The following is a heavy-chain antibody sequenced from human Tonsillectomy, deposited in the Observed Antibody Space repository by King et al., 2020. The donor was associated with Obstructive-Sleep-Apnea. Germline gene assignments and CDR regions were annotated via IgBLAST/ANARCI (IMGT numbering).Heavy chain of an antibody. J-gene: IGHJ6*02. CDR2: IYSGGST. V-gene: IGHV3-53*04. Sequence: VQLVESGGGLVQPGGSLRLSCAASGFTVSSNYMSWVRQAPGKGLEGVSVIYSGGSTYYADSVKGRFTISRHNSKNTLYLQMNSLRAEDTAVYYCAREMNYYGSGSYYGMDVWGQGTTVTVSS. D-gene: IGHD3-10*01. CDR1: GFTVSSNY. CDR3: AREMNYYGSGSYYGMDV.